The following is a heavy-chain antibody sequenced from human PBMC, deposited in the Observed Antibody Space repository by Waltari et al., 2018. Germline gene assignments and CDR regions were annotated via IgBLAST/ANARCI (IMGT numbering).Heavy chain of an antibody. CDR2: IDYSGST. V-gene: IGHV4-39*07. Sequence: QLQLQESGPGLVKPSETLSLTCTVSGGSISSSGYYWGWIRQPQGKGLEWIGSIDYSGSTYYNPSLKSRVTISVDTSKNQFSLKLSSVTAADTAVYYCARVSSLYDILTGYYNQWFDPWGQGTLVTVSS. D-gene: IGHD3-9*01. CDR1: GGSISSSGYY. J-gene: IGHJ5*02. CDR3: ARVSSLYDILTGYYNQWFDP.